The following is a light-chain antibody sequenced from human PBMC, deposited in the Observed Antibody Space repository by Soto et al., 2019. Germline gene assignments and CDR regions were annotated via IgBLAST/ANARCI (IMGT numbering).Light chain of an antibody. CDR3: AAWDDSLRGVV. CDR2: GNS. Sequence: QSVLTQPPSASGAPGQRVTLSCVGGSSNVGFNAVNWYQQLPGAAPKLLMHGNSQRPSGVPDRFSGSKSGTSASLAIIGLRTEDEADYYCAAWDDSLRGVVFGGGTKLTV. J-gene: IGLJ3*02. V-gene: IGLV1-47*02. CDR1: SSNVGFNA.